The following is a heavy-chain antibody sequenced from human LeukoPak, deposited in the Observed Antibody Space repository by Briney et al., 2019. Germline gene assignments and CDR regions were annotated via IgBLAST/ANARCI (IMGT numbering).Heavy chain of an antibody. CDR3: VRGSGFDS. V-gene: IGHV3-48*02. CDR2: ITIRSGTI. J-gene: IGHJ4*02. CDR1: AFTFSDYY. Sequence: GGSLRLSCAAPAFTFSDYYMNWVRQAPGQGLEWISYITIRSGTIYYAGSVKGRFTISRDNARNSVYLQMNSLRDEDTAVYYCVRGSGFDSWGQGTLVTVSS.